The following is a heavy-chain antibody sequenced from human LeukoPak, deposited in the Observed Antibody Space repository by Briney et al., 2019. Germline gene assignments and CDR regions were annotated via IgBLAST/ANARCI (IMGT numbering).Heavy chain of an antibody. D-gene: IGHD6-13*01. CDR2: IWYDGSNK. V-gene: IGHV3-33*06. J-gene: IGHJ5*02. CDR3: AKESSSWYVDNWFDP. Sequence: GGSLRLSCAASGFTFSSYGMPWVRQAPGKGLEWVAVIWYDGSNKYYADSVKGRFTISRDNSKNTLYLQMNSLRAEDTAVYYCAKESSSWYVDNWFDPWGQGTLVTVSS. CDR1: GFTFSSYG.